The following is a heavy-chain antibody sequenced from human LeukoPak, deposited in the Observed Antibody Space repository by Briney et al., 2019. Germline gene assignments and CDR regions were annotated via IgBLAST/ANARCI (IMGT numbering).Heavy chain of an antibody. V-gene: IGHV1-3*01. J-gene: IGHJ6*02. D-gene: IGHD6-19*01. CDR3: ARERIAVAGTTHYYGMDV. CDR1: GYTFTSYA. CDR2: INAGNGNT. Sequence: ASVKVSCKASGYTFTSYAMHWVRQAPGQRLEWMGWINAGNGNTKYSQKFQGRVTITRDTSASTAYMELSSLRSEDTAVYYCARERIAVAGTTHYYGMDVWGQATTVTVSS.